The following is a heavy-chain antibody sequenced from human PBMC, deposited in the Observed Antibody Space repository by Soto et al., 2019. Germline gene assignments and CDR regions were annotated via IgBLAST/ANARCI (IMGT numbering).Heavy chain of an antibody. J-gene: IGHJ6*02. D-gene: IGHD3-10*01. CDR1: GDTFKNSV. CDR2: TITLFGTT. CDR3: VAELDFGKLSVV. Sequence: QVQLVQSGVEVKKPGSSVRVSCKASGDTFKNSVISWVRQAPGQGLEWMGGTITLFGTTDYAQKFQGRLTITTDESTTTAYMEVSSLTSEDTAVYYCVAELDFGKLSVVWGQGTTVIVSS. V-gene: IGHV1-69*01.